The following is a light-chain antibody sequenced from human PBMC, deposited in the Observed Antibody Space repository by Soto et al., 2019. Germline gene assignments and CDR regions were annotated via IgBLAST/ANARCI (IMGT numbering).Light chain of an antibody. J-gene: IGLJ3*02. Sequence: QSVLTQPPSASGTPGQRVTISCSGSSSNIGSNTVNWYQQFPGTAPKLLIYSSNQRPSGVPDRFSGSRSGTSASLAISGLQSEDEADYYCAAWDDSLSGWVFGGGTKLTVL. V-gene: IGLV1-44*01. CDR1: SSNIGSNT. CDR2: SSN. CDR3: AAWDDSLSGWV.